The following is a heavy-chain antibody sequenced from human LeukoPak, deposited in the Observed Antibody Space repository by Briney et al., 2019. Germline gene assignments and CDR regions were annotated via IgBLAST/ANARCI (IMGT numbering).Heavy chain of an antibody. CDR2: INPNSGGT. CDR1: GYTFTGYY. CDR3: AREGGDDYGGKAEWFDP. J-gene: IGHJ5*02. Sequence: ASVKVSCKASGYTFTGYYMHWVRQAPGQGLEWMGRINPNSGGTNYAQKFQGRVTMARDTSISTAYMEPSRLRSDDTAVYYCAREGGDDYGGKAEWFDPWGQGTLVTVSS. V-gene: IGHV1-2*06. D-gene: IGHD4-23*01.